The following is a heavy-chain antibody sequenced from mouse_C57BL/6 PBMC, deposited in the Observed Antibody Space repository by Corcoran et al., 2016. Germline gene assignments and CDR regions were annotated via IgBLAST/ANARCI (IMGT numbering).Heavy chain of an antibody. J-gene: IGHJ4*01. Sequence: QIQLAQSGPELKKPGETVKISCKASGYIFTTYGMSWVKQAPGKGLKWMGWINTYSGVPTYADDFKGRFAFSLETSASTAYLQINNLKNEDTATYCCARSTTGVAWDYWGQGTSVTVSS. CDR1: GYIFTTYG. D-gene: IGHD1-1*01. V-gene: IGHV9-3*01. CDR3: ARSTTGVAWDY. CDR2: INTYSGVP.